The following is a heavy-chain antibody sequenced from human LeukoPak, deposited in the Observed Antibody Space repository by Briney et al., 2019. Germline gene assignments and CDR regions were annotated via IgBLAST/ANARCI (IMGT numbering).Heavy chain of an antibody. CDR3: ARRAGGYSHPYDY. V-gene: IGHV3-7*01. Sequence: GGSLRLSCAASGFMFSNYWMSWVRQAPGKGLEWVANIKEDGSEKYYVESVKGRFTISRDNAKTSVYLQMNSLRAEDTAVYYCARRAGGYSHPYDYWGQGTLVTVSS. CDR1: GFMFSNYW. CDR2: IKEDGSEK. D-gene: IGHD4-23*01. J-gene: IGHJ4*02.